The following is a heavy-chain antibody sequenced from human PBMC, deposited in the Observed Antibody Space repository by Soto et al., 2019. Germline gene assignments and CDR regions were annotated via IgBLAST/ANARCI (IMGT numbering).Heavy chain of an antibody. D-gene: IGHD3-10*01. CDR3: ASLIDYYGSGSSPGEFDY. J-gene: IGHJ4*02. V-gene: IGHV3-21*01. CDR1: GFTFSSYS. CDR2: ISSSSSYI. Sequence: KPGGSLRLSCAASGFTFSSYSMNWVRQAPGKGLEWVSSISSSSSYIYYADSVKGRSTISRDNAKNSLYLQMNSLRAEDTAVYYCASLIDYYGSGSSPGEFDYWGQGTLVTVSS.